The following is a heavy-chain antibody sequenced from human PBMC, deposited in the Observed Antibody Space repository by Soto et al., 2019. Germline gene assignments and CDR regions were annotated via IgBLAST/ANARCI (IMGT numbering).Heavy chain of an antibody. J-gene: IGHJ6*02. D-gene: IGHD3-9*01. CDR3: VRVVLMTGDSYYCMDF. CDR1: GFTFNNYD. V-gene: IGHV3-13*01. CDR2: IGATGDT. Sequence: GGSLRLSCAASGFTFNNYDMHWVRQATGRGLEWLSGIGATGDTYYPAAVNGRFTISRDNAKNSLYLQMNSLGAADTAVYHCVRVVLMTGDSYYCMDFWGQGTMVTVSS.